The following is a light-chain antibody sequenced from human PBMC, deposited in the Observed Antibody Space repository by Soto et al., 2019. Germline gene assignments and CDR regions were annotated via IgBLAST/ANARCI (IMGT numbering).Light chain of an antibody. Sequence: DIVLTQSPGTLSSSPGERATLSCRASQSIDNRYLAWYQHKPGQAPRLLIYATSSRATGIPDRFGGSGSGTDFTLTINRLEPEDFAVYYCQQYFGSYRTFGQGTKVDIK. V-gene: IGKV3-20*01. CDR1: QSIDNRY. CDR3: QQYFGSYRT. CDR2: ATS. J-gene: IGKJ1*01.